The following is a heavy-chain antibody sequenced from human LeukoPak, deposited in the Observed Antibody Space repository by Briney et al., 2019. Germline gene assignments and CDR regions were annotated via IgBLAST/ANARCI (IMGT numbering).Heavy chain of an antibody. V-gene: IGHV4-4*07. CDR2: IYTSGST. J-gene: IGHJ4*02. D-gene: IGHD5-18*01. CDR3: ARVQRYSYGPHFDY. Sequence: TSETLSLTCTVSGGSISSYYWSWIRQPAGKGLEWIGRIYTSGSTNYNPSLKSRVTMSVDTSKNQFSLKLSSVTAADTAVYYCARVQRYSYGPHFDYWGQGTLVTVSS. CDR1: GGSISSYY.